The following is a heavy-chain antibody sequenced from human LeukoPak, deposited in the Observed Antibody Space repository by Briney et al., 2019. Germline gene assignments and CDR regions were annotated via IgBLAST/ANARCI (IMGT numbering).Heavy chain of an antibody. V-gene: IGHV4-39*01. CDR3: ARLPTATLVDY. CDR1: GGSISSSSYY. CDR2: IYYSGST. Sequence: SETLSLTCTDSGGSISSSSYYWGWIRQPPGKGLEWIGSIYYSGSTYYNPSLKSRVTISVDTSKNQFSLKLSSVTAADTAVYYCARLPTATLVDYWGQGTLVTVSS. J-gene: IGHJ4*02. D-gene: IGHD4-17*01.